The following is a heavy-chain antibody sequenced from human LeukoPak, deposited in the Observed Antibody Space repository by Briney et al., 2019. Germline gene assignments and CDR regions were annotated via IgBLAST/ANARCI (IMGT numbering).Heavy chain of an antibody. J-gene: IGHJ5*02. V-gene: IGHV1-2*06. CDR2: INPNSGDT. D-gene: IGHD2-8*01. CDR3: ARDYCTNGVCYNFDP. CDR1: GYTFTGYH. Sequence: ASVKVSCKASGYTFTGYHMHWVRQAPGQGLEWMGRINPNSGDTNYAQNFQGRVTMTRDTSISTAYMELSRLRSDDTAVYYCARDYCTNGVCYNFDPWGQGTLVTVSS.